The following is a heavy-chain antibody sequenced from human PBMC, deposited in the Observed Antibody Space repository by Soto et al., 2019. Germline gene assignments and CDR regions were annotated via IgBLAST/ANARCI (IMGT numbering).Heavy chain of an antibody. V-gene: IGHV1-2*02. D-gene: IGHD1-26*01. Sequence: GASMKGSCKASGYTFTDYYIHWVRQAPGQGLEWMGWINPKTGGTNYVQKFQGRVTMTRDTSITTAYMELSRLRSDDTAVYYCARDVVGSDYFDSWGQGTLVTV. CDR2: INPKTGGT. CDR3: ARDVVGSDYFDS. CDR1: GYTFTDYY. J-gene: IGHJ4*02.